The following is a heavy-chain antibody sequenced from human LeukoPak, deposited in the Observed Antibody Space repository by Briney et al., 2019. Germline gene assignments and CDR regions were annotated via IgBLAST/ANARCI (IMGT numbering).Heavy chain of an antibody. CDR1: GGSISNYY. CDR3: SRGIRPPPGGSSYGYYYYYMDV. J-gene: IGHJ6*03. Sequence: SETLSLTCTVSGGSISNYYWSWIRQPAGKGLEWIGRIYTSGGTNYNPSLKSRVTISVDKSKNQFSLKLSPVTAADTAVYYCSRGIRPPPGGSSYGYYYYYMDVWGKGTTVTVSS. D-gene: IGHD1-26*01. CDR2: IYTSGGT. V-gene: IGHV4-4*07.